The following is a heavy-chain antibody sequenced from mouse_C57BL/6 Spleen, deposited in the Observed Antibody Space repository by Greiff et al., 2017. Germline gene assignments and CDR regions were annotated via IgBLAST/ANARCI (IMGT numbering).Heavy chain of an antibody. J-gene: IGHJ4*01. CDR3: AREDGSGFYAMDY. D-gene: IGHD1-1*01. CDR2: INPNNGGT. V-gene: IGHV1-18*01. CDR1: GYTFTDYN. Sequence: VQLKQSGPELVKPGASVKIPCKASGYTFTDYNMDWVKQSHGKSLEWIGDINPNNGGTIYNQKFKGKATLTVDKSSSTAYMELRSLTSEDTAVYYCAREDGSGFYAMDYWGQGTSVTVSS.